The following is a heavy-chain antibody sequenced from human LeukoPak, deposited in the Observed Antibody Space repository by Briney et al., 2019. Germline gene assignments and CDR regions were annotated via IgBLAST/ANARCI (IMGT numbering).Heavy chain of an antibody. V-gene: IGHV3-23*01. Sequence: GGSLRLSCAASGFTFSSYAMSWVRQAPGEGLEWVSVLSSGSGGGTHYADSMKGRFTISRDNSKSTLYLQMNSLRAEDTAVYYCAKSSIPLGQFGYWGQGTLVTVSS. CDR3: AKSSIPLGQFGY. J-gene: IGHJ4*02. D-gene: IGHD3-16*01. CDR2: LSSGSGGGT. CDR1: GFTFSSYA.